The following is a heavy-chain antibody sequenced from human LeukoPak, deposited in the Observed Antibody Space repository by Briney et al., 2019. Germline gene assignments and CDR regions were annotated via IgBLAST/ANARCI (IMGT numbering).Heavy chain of an antibody. J-gene: IGHJ4*02. D-gene: IGHD5-18*01. CDR3: ARDLGEDTTIIFFDF. CDR2: ISAYNGNR. Sequence: ASVKVSCKASGYTFTSFGISWVRQAPGQGLEWMGWISAYNGNRKYAQKVQGRVTMTTDTSTSTADMELRSRRSDDTAIYYCARDLGEDTTIIFFDFWGQGTLVTVSS. CDR1: GYTFTSFG. V-gene: IGHV1-18*01.